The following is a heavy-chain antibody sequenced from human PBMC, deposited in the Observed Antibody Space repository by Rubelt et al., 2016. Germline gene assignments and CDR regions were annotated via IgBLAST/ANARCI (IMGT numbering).Heavy chain of an antibody. J-gene: IGHJ4*02. Sequence: NYAQKFQGRVTMTRDTSISTAYMELSRLRSDDTAVYYCATGVGATWNFDYWGQGTLVTVSS. D-gene: IGHD1-26*01. CDR3: ATGVGATWNFDY. V-gene: IGHV1-2*02.